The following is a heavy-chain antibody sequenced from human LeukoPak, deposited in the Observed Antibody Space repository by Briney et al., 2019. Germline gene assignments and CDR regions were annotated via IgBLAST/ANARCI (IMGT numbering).Heavy chain of an antibody. V-gene: IGHV3-7*01. J-gene: IGHJ4*02. CDR1: GFNFTNYA. CDR2: IKQDGSEK. Sequence: GGSLRLSCAASGFNFTNYAMNWVRQAPGKGLEWVANIKQDGSEKYYVDSVKGRFTISRDNAKNSLYLQMNSLRAEDTAVYYCARDPSRGYSYGYGDYWGQGTLVTVSS. D-gene: IGHD5-18*01. CDR3: ARDPSRGYSYGYGDY.